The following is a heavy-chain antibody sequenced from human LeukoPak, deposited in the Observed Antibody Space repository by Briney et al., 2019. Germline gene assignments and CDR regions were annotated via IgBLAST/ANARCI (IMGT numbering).Heavy chain of an antibody. Sequence: SETLSLTCTVSGGSISSGSYYSSWIRQPAGKGLEWIGHIYISGSTNYNPSLKSRVTISVDTSKNQFSLKLSSVTAADTAVYYCARDGGYEGNWFDPWGQGTLVTVSS. J-gene: IGHJ5*02. D-gene: IGHD5-12*01. CDR3: ARDGGYEGNWFDP. V-gene: IGHV4-61*09. CDR1: GGSISSGSYY. CDR2: IYISGST.